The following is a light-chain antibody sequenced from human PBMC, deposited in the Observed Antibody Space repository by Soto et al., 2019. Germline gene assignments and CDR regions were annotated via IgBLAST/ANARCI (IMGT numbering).Light chain of an antibody. V-gene: IGKV4-1*01. Sequence: DIVMTQSPDSLAVSLGERATINCKSSQSVSNYSTWYQQKPGQPPKLLIYWASTRESGVPDRFSGSGSGTDFTLTISSLQAEDVAVYYCQQFYSSPFAFGPGTKVDLK. CDR3: QQFYSSPFA. CDR2: WAS. CDR1: QSVSNY. J-gene: IGKJ3*01.